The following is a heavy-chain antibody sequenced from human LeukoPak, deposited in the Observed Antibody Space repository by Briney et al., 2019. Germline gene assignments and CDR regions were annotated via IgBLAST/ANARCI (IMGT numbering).Heavy chain of an antibody. Sequence: ASVKVSCKASGYTFTSYDINWVRQATGQGLERMGWMNPNSGNTGYAQKFQGRVTMTRNTSISTAYMELSSLRSEDTAVYYCARALYSSGWYGSYYYYYYMDVWGKGTTVTISS. D-gene: IGHD6-19*01. J-gene: IGHJ6*03. CDR1: GYTFTSYD. CDR3: ARALYSSGWYGSYYYYYYMDV. V-gene: IGHV1-8*01. CDR2: MNPNSGNT.